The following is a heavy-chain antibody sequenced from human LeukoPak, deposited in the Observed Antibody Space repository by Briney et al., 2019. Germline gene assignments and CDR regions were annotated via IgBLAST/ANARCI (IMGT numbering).Heavy chain of an antibody. CDR3: AMSRDSGSYRGPNRPFDP. J-gene: IGHJ5*02. CDR2: INAGNGNT. CDR1: GYTFINFA. V-gene: IGHV1-3*01. D-gene: IGHD1-26*01. Sequence: GASVKVSCKASGYTFINFAINWGRQAPGQRPEWMGWINAGNGNTKYSQKFQGRVTITRDTSTSTVYMELSSLRSEDTAVYYCAMSRDSGSYRGPNRPFDPWGQGTLVTVSS.